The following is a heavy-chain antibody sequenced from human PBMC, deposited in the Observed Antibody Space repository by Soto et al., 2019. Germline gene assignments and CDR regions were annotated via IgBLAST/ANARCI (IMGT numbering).Heavy chain of an antibody. Sequence: EVQLVESGGGLVKPGGSLRLSCAASGFTFSSYSMNWVRQAPGKGLGWVSSISSSSSYIYYADSVKVRFTISRDNAKNSLYLQMNSLRAEDTAVYYCSRWFGYGDYAGPRAGAFDIWGQGTMVTVSS. V-gene: IGHV3-21*01. CDR3: SRWFGYGDYAGPRAGAFDI. D-gene: IGHD4-17*01. CDR1: GFTFSSYS. J-gene: IGHJ3*02. CDR2: ISSSSSYI.